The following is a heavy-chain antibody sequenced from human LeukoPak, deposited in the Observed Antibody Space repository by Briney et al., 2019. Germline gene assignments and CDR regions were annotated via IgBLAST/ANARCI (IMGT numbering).Heavy chain of an antibody. D-gene: IGHD2-15*01. CDR2: IYYSGST. CDR3: ARKKDIIGPDSLGAFDI. J-gene: IGHJ3*02. Sequence: SQTLSLTCTVSGGSISSGTYYWSWIRQHPGKGLEWIGYIYYSGSTDYNPSLKSRVTMSVDKSKNQFSLNLTSVTAADTAVYYCARKKDIIGPDSLGAFDIWGQGTMVTVSS. V-gene: IGHV4-31*03. CDR1: GGSISSGTYY.